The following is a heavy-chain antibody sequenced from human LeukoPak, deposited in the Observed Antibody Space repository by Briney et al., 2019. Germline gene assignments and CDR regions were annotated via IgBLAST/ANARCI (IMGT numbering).Heavy chain of an antibody. Sequence: GGSLRLSCAASGFTFSSYSMKWVRQAPGKGLEWVSYISSSSSTIYYADSVKGRFTISRDNAKNSLYLQMNSLRAEDTAVYYCAKAARMAVAGPKPTNFDYWGQGTLVTVSS. CDR3: AKAARMAVAGPKPTNFDY. CDR2: ISSSSSTI. J-gene: IGHJ4*02. D-gene: IGHD6-19*01. V-gene: IGHV3-48*01. CDR1: GFTFSSYS.